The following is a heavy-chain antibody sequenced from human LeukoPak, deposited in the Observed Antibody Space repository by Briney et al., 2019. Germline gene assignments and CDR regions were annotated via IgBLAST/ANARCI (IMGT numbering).Heavy chain of an antibody. V-gene: IGHV3-NL1*01. CDR2: IYGGGST. D-gene: IGHD4-23*01. CDR1: GFTFSSYG. Sequence: GSLRLSCAASGFTFSSYGMHWVRQAPGKGLEWVSLIYGGGSTYYADSVKGRFTISRDNSKNTLYLQMNSLRAEDTAVYYCARRGDGGRSFDYWGQGTLVTVSS. J-gene: IGHJ4*02. CDR3: ARRGDGGRSFDY.